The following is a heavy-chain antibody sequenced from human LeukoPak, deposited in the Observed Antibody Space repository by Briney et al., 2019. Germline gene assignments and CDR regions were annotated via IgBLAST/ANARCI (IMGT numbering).Heavy chain of an antibody. CDR1: GYTFTSYG. CDR2: ISAYNGNT. V-gene: IGHV1-18*01. D-gene: IGHD6-13*01. CDR3: ARSIAAAASNWFDP. Sequence: ASVKVSCKASGYTFTSYGISWVQQAPGQGLEWMGWISAYNGNTNYAQKLQGRVTMTTDTSTSTAYMELRSLRSDDTAVYYCARSIAAAASNWFDPWGQGTLVTVSS. J-gene: IGHJ5*02.